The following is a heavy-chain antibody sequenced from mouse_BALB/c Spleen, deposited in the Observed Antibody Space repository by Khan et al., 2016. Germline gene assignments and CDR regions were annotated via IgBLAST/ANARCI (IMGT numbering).Heavy chain of an antibody. J-gene: IGHJ2*01. CDR1: GFNIKDTY. CDR3: ARSLRFRFDY. Sequence: VQLQQSGAELVKPGASVKLSCTASGFNIKDTYMHWVKQRPEQGLEWIGRIDPANGNTKYDPKFQGKATITADTSSNTAYLQLSSLTSEDTAVYYGARSLRFRFDYWGQGTTLTVSS. D-gene: IGHD1-1*01. V-gene: IGHV14-3*02. CDR2: IDPANGNT.